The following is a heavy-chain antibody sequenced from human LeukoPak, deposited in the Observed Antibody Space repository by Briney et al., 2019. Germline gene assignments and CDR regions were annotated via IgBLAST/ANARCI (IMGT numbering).Heavy chain of an antibody. J-gene: IGHJ4*02. CDR1: GFTFSSYA. Sequence: GGSLRLSCAASGFTFSSYAMHWVRQAPGKGLEWVAVISYDGSNKYYADSVKGRFTISRDNSKNTLYLQMNSLRAEDTAVYYCARDQARYNWNYLLPHWGQGTLVTVSS. CDR3: ARDQARYNWNYLLPH. CDR2: ISYDGSNK. D-gene: IGHD1-7*01. V-gene: IGHV3-30*04.